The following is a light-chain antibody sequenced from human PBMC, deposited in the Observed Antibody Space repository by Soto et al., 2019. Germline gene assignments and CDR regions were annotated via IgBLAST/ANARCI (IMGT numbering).Light chain of an antibody. J-gene: IGLJ3*02. V-gene: IGLV4-69*01. Sequence: QPVLTQSPSASASLGASVTLTCTLSSGHSSYAIAWHQQQPEKGPRYLMKLNSVGSHSKGDGIPDRFSGSSSGAERYLTIASLQAEEEADYYCQTGGTGIQVFGGGTKLTVL. CDR3: QTGGTGIQV. CDR1: SGHSSYA. CDR2: LNSVGSH.